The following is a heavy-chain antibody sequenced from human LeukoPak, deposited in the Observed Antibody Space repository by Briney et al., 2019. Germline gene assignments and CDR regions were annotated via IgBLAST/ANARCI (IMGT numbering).Heavy chain of an antibody. J-gene: IGHJ4*02. D-gene: IGHD6-13*01. CDR1: GYTFTSCG. V-gene: IGHV1-18*01. CDR3: SRDAADYSSSWYPDY. Sequence: ASVKVSCKASGYTFTSCGISWVRQAPGQGLEWMGWISAYNGNTNYAQKLQGRVPMTTDTSTSTAYMELRSLRSDDTAVYYCSRDAADYSSSWYPDYWGQGTLVTVSS. CDR2: ISAYNGNT.